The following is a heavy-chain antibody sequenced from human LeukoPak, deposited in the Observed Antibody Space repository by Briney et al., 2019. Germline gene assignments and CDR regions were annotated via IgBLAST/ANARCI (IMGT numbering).Heavy chain of an antibody. J-gene: IGHJ3*02. Sequence: GGSLRLPCAASGFTFSSYWMSWVRQAPGKGLEWVSTISGFGGTTYYADAVKGRYTISRDNSKNTVSLQMNSLRVEDTAVYYCVKFHTMTERSGAFDIWGQGTMVAVSS. CDR2: ISGFGGTT. CDR3: VKFHTMTERSGAFDI. D-gene: IGHD3-22*01. V-gene: IGHV3-23*01. CDR1: GFTFSSYW.